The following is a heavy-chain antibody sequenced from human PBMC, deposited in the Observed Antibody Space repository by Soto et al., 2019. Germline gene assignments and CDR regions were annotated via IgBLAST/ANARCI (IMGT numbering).Heavy chain of an antibody. V-gene: IGHV3-23*01. Sequence: GGSLRLSCAASGFTFSSYAMSWVRQAPGKGLELVSAISGSGGSTYYADSVKGRFTISRDNSKNTLYLQMNSLRAEDTAVYYCAKDQVVVVPAATNWFDPWGQGTLVTVSS. CDR2: ISGSGGST. CDR1: GFTFSSYA. D-gene: IGHD2-2*01. J-gene: IGHJ5*02. CDR3: AKDQVVVVPAATNWFDP.